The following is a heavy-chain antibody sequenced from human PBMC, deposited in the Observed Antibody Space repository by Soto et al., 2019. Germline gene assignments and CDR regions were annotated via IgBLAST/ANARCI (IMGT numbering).Heavy chain of an antibody. D-gene: IGHD4-17*01. CDR1: GFIFSRYA. CDR2: ISDDGRTK. CDR3: TRADLTVTLSVFDP. V-gene: IGHV3-30*04. Sequence: QVQLVESGGGVVQPGRSLRLSCVASGFIFSRYAMHWVRQAPGKGLEWVALISDDGRTKYYADSVKGRFTISRDNSKNTLYLQMNSLSAEDTAVYYCTRADLTVTLSVFDPWGQGTLVTVSS. J-gene: IGHJ5*02.